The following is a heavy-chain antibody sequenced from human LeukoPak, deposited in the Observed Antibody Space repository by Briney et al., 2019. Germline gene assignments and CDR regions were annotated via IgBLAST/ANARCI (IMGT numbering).Heavy chain of an antibody. Sequence: ASVKVSCKAPGYTFTAYYMHWVRQAPGQGLEWMGWINLNSGGTNYAQKFQGRVTMTRDTSISAAYMDLSRLRYDDTAVYFCARYLAAPYDAFDIWGQGTMVTVSS. D-gene: IGHD2-15*01. CDR1: GYTFTAYY. V-gene: IGHV1-2*02. J-gene: IGHJ3*02. CDR3: ARYLAAPYDAFDI. CDR2: INLNSGGT.